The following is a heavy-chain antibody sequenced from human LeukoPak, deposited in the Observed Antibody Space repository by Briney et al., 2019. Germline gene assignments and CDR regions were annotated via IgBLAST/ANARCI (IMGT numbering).Heavy chain of an antibody. CDR1: GFTFSSYA. CDR2: ISGSGGST. CDR3: ANYHSSSWRISSYYGMDV. J-gene: IGHJ6*02. D-gene: IGHD6-13*01. Sequence: GGSLRLSCAASGFTFSSYAMSWVRQAPGKRLEWVSAISGSGGSTYYADSVKGRFTISRDNSKNTLYLQMNSLRAEDTAVYYCANYHSSSWRISSYYGMDVWGQGTTVTVSS. V-gene: IGHV3-23*01.